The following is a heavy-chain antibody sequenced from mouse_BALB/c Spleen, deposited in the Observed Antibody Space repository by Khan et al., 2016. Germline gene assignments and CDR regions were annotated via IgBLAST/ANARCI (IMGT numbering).Heavy chain of an antibody. CDR3: SSSVISFRRYYFDF. CDR1: GYSITSDYA. CDR2: ISYSGTT. D-gene: IGHD1-1*01. Sequence: EVQLQESGPGLVKPSQSLSLTCTVTGYSITSDYAWSWIRQFPGNKLEWMGYISYSGTTSYNTSLKSRISITRDTSQNQCFLHLTSLPPGNTASFYCSSSVISFRRYYFDFSGRGTTLTVSS. V-gene: IGHV3-2*02. J-gene: IGHJ2*01.